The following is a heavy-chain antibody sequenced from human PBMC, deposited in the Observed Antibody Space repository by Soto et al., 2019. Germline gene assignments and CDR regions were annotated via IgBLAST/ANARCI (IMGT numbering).Heavy chain of an antibody. J-gene: IGHJ4*02. V-gene: IGHV1-46*01. CDR2: INPSGGST. Sequence: ASVKVSCKASGYTFTSYYMHWVRQAPGQGLEWMGIINPSGGSTNYAQTFQGRVTMARDTSTSTVYMELSSTRSEDTAVYFRRRCNEGLSGPLDFWGQGTLVTVSS. CDR1: GYTFTSYY. CDR3: RRCNEGLSGPLDF. D-gene: IGHD1-26*01.